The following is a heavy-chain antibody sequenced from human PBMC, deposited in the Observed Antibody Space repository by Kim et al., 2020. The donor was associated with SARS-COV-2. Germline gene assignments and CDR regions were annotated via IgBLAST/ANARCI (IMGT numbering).Heavy chain of an antibody. CDR1: GGSISSYY. CDR2: IYYSGST. J-gene: IGHJ4*02. D-gene: IGHD6-19*01. CDR3: ARVLLVAGTFLFDY. V-gene: IGHV4-59*13. Sequence: SETLSLTCTASGGSISSYYWSWIRQPPGKGLEWIGYIYYSGSTTYNPSLKSRVTISVDKSKNQFSLQLSTVIAADTAVYYCARVLLVAGTFLFDYWGQGTLVTVSS.